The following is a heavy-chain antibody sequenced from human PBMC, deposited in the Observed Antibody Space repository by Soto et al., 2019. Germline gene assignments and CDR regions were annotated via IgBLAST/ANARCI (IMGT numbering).Heavy chain of an antibody. V-gene: IGHV4-34*01. D-gene: IGHD7-27*01. CDR2: IDHSGST. J-gene: IGHJ4*02. Sequence: QVQLQQWGEGLLKPSETLSLTCTVYGGSFSGFYWTWIRQPPGMGLEWIGEIDHSGSTNYSPSLKSRLTMSVDTSKSQVSLNLGSVTAADTAVYYCARGSDIWGLEDWGQGTLVTVSS. CDR3: ARGSDIWGLED. CDR1: GGSFSGFY.